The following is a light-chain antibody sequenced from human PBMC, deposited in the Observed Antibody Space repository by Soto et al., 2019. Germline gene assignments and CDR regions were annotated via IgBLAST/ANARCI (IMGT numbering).Light chain of an antibody. CDR1: QSISSY. J-gene: IGKJ5*01. Sequence: IQMTQSPSSLSASVGDRVTITCRASQSISSYLNWVQQKPGKAPKLLIYDASSLQSGVPSRFSGSGSGTDFTLTISSLQPEDFATYYCLQDYNYPITFGQGTRLEIK. CDR3: LQDYNYPIT. V-gene: IGKV1-6*01. CDR2: DAS.